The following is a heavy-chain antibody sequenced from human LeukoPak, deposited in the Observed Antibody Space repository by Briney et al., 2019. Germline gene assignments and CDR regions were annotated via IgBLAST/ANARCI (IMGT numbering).Heavy chain of an antibody. CDR1: GFTFSSYW. J-gene: IGHJ4*02. CDR2: INTDGSST. CDR3: ARGYSSSYRIDY. V-gene: IGHV3-74*01. Sequence: GGSLRLSCAASGFTFSSYWMHWVRQAPGKGLVWVSRINTDGSSTTYADSVKGRFTISRDNAKNTLYLQMNSLSAEDTAVYYCARGYSSSYRIDYWGQGTLVTVSS. D-gene: IGHD6-6*01.